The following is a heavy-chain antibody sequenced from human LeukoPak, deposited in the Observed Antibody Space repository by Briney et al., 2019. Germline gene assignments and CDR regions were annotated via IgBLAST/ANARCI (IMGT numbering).Heavy chain of an antibody. Sequence: ASVKVSCKASGYTFTSYDINWMRQAPGQGPEWVGLMNPNSGNTGYAQTFQGKLTMTRNTSIKTAYMELSSLRSEDTAVYYCARRFYDNLTGHTWYDYWGQGTLVTVSS. CDR3: ARRFYDNLTGHTWYDY. J-gene: IGHJ4*02. CDR2: MNPNSGNT. CDR1: GYTFTSYD. V-gene: IGHV1-8*01. D-gene: IGHD3-9*01.